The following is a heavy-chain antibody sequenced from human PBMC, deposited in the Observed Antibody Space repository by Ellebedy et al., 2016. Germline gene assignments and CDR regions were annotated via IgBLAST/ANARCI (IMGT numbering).Heavy chain of an antibody. CDR3: ARSMVRGVIINWFNP. CDR1: GYTFTGYY. CDR2: INPNSGGT. D-gene: IGHD3-10*01. V-gene: IGHV1-2*02. J-gene: IGHJ5*02. Sequence: ASVKVSCXASGYTFTGYYMHWVRQAPGQGLEWMGWINPNSGGTNYAQKFQGRVTMTRDTSISTAYMELSRLRSDDTAVYYCARSMVRGVIINWFNPWGQGTLVTVSS.